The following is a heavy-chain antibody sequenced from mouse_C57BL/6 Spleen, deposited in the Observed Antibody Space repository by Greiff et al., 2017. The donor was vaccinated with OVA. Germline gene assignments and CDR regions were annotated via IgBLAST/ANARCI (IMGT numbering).Heavy chain of an antibody. CDR2: ISYSGST. CDR3: ARAVYYGNFDY. CDR1: GYSITSGYD. D-gene: IGHD2-1*01. V-gene: IGHV3-1*01. Sequence: DVKLVESGPGMVKPSQSLSLTCTVTGYSITSGYDWHWIRHFPGNKLEWMGYISYSGSTNYNPSLKSRISITHDTSKNHFFLKLNSLTTEDTATYYCARAVYYGNFDYWGQGTTLTVSS. J-gene: IGHJ2*01.